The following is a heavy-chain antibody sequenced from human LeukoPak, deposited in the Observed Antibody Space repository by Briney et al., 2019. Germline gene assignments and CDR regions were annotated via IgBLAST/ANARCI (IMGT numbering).Heavy chain of an antibody. CDR3: ARVAAGYFDY. J-gene: IGHJ4*02. CDR1: GFTFSGYS. V-gene: IGHV3-21*01. Sequence: GGSLRLSCAASGFTFSGYSMNWVRQAPGKGLEWVSSISSSSSYIYYADSVKGRFTISRDNAKNSLYLQMNSLRAEDTAVYYCARVAAGYFDYWGQGTLVTVSS. CDR2: ISSSSSYI. D-gene: IGHD6-13*01.